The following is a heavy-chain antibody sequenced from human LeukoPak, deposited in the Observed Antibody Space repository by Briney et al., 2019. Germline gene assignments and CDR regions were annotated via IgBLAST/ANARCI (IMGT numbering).Heavy chain of an antibody. Sequence: SVKVSCKASGFTFTSSAMQWVRQARGQRLEWVGWIVVGSGNTNYAQKFQERVTITRDMSTSTAYMELSSLRSEDTAVYYCAAVATYYYDSSGYYYVDGFDIWGQGTMVTVSS. CDR2: IVVGSGNT. D-gene: IGHD3-22*01. J-gene: IGHJ3*02. CDR3: AAVATYYYDSSGYYYVDGFDI. V-gene: IGHV1-58*02. CDR1: GFTFTSSA.